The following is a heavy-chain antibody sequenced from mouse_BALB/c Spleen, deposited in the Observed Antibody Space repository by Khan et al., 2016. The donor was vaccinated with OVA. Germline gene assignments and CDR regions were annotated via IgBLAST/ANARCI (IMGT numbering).Heavy chain of an antibody. CDR1: GYTFRSFG. J-gene: IGHJ4*01. CDR2: INTYTGEP. D-gene: IGHD2-10*01. V-gene: IGHV9-3-1*01. CDR3: ARPPYFTYVMVY. Sequence: QIQLVQSGPELKKPGETVKISCKASGYTFRSFGMNWVKQAPGKGLKWMGWINTYTGEPTYADDFKGRYVFSLETSASTAYLQINNLKNEDTATYFWARPPYFTYVMVYWGQGTSVTGSS.